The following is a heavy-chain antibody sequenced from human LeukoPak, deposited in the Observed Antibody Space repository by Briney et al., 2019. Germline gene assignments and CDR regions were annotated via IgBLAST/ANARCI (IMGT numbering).Heavy chain of an antibody. J-gene: IGHJ4*02. D-gene: IGHD2-2*01. Sequence: ASVKVSCKASGYTFTSYGISWVRQAPGQGLEWMGWISAYNGNTNYAQKLQGRVTMTTDTSTSTAYMELRSLRSDDTAVYYRARDTLGYCSSTSCYPRRDLDYWGQGTLVTVSS. CDR3: ARDTLGYCSSTSCYPRRDLDY. CDR1: GYTFTSYG. V-gene: IGHV1-18*01. CDR2: ISAYNGNT.